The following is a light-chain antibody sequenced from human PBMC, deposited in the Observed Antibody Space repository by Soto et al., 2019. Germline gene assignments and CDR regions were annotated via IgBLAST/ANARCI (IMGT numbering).Light chain of an antibody. J-gene: IGKJ2*01. V-gene: IGKV1-39*01. CDR3: QESHRIPYT. CDR1: QNIYIY. Sequence: DIQMTQSPSSLSTSVGDKVTITCRASQNIYIYLNWYQKKPGKAPKLLISGASSLQSGVPSRFSGSGSGTDFTLTISSLQPEDSATYYCQESHRIPYTFGQGTNLEIK. CDR2: GAS.